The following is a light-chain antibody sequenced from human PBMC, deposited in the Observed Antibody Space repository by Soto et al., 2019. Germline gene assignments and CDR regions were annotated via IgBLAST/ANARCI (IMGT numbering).Light chain of an antibody. CDR1: QSISSW. CDR2: DAS. Sequence: DIQMTQSPSTLSASVGDRVTITCRASQSISSWLAWYQQKPGKAPKLLIYDASSLESGVPSRFSGSGSGTEFTLTISSLQPDDCATYYCQQYNSYSPETFGQGTKVEIK. J-gene: IGKJ1*01. V-gene: IGKV1-5*01. CDR3: QQYNSYSPET.